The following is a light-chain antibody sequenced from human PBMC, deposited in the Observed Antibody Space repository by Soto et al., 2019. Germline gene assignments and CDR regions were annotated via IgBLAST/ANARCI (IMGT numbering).Light chain of an antibody. CDR3: QQYDNLPYT. CDR1: QDISNS. CDR2: EAS. J-gene: IGKJ5*01. V-gene: IGKV1-33*01. Sequence: DIQMTQSPSSLSTSVGERVTITCQASQDISNSLNWYQQKPGKAPNLLIYEASKLQTGVPSRFSGGGSGTHFTFTISNLQPEDIATYYCQQYDNLPYTFGQGTRLEIK.